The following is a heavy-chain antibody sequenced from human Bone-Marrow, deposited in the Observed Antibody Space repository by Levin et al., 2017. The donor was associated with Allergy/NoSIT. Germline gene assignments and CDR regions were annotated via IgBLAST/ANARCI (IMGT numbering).Heavy chain of an antibody. CDR1: GFTFNTYW. V-gene: IGHV3-74*01. D-gene: IGHD6-13*01. Sequence: ETLSLTCAASGFTFNTYWMHWVRQAPGKGLVWISRVNSDGSTTNYADSVRGRFTISRDNANNILYLQLNSLRAEDTAVYYCARGISRWYGQDSWGQGTLVTVSS. CDR3: ARGISRWYGQDS. CDR2: VNSDGSTT. J-gene: IGHJ4*02.